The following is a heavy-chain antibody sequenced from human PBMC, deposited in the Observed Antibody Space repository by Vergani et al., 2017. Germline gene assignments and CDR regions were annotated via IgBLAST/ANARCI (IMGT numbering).Heavy chain of an antibody. CDR1: GFTFSSYA. V-gene: IGHV3-23*01. J-gene: IGHJ4*02. D-gene: IGHD3-10*01. Sequence: EVQLLESGGGLVQPGGSLRLSCAASGFTFSSYAMSWVRQAPGKGLEWVSSISGSGYSTYYADSVKGRFTISRDNSENTLYLQMNSLRAEDTAVYYCAKDMYASGKSYSDFDYWGQGTLVTVSS. CDR2: ISGSGYST. CDR3: AKDMYASGKSYSDFDY.